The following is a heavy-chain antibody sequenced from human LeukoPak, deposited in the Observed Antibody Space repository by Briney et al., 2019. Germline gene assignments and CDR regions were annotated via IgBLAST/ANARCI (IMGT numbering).Heavy chain of an antibody. CDR1: GFKMSGYG. J-gene: IGHJ4*02. CDR2: IRYDENTK. D-gene: IGHD5-24*01. Sequence: PGGSLRLSCAACGFKMSGYGMQWLRQAPGKGLEWVACIRYDENTKYYVDSVEGRFTVSRDNSKNTLYLQMDRVRADDTAVYYCAKENTRDGYRHFHKWGQGTLVTVSS. V-gene: IGHV3-30*02. CDR3: AKENTRDGYRHFHK.